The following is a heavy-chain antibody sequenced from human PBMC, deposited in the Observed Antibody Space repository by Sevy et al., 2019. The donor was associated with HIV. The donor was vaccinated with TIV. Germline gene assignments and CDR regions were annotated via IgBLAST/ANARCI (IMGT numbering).Heavy chain of an antibody. J-gene: IGHJ3*02. D-gene: IGHD2-15*01. CDR2: ISGSGGGT. CDR3: AKDHCSGGSCYSDAFDI. Sequence: GGSLRLSCAASGFTFRSYAMSWVRQAPGKGLEWVSAISGSGGGTYYADSVKGRFTISRDNSKNTLYLQMNSLRAEDTAVYYCAKDHCSGGSCYSDAFDIWGQGTMVTVSS. V-gene: IGHV3-23*01. CDR1: GFTFRSYA.